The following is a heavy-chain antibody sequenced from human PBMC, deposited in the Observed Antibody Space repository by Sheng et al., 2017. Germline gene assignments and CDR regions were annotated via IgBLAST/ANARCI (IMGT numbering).Heavy chain of an antibody. CDR2: INSDGSTT. CDR1: GFTFTNSW. Sequence: EVQVVESGGGIVQPGGSLRLSCAASGFTFTNSWMHWVRQAPGKGLVWVSYINSDGSTTTYADSVKGRFTISRDNAKNTVYLQMDSLRAEDTAVYSCARGIGGSGNTWFDPWGQGTLVTVSS. J-gene: IGHJ5*02. V-gene: IGHV3-74*01. CDR3: ARGIGGSGNTWFDP. D-gene: IGHD3-10*01.